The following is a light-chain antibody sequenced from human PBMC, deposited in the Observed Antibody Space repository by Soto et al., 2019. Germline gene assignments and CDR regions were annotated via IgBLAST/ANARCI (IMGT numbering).Light chain of an antibody. Sequence: SVLTQSPGTLSLSPGERATLSCRPSQSVSSSYLAWYQQKPGQAPRLIIYDASNRATGIPARFSGSGSGTDFTLTISSLEPEDVAVYCCQQRSNWPLTLGGGTKVDIK. CDR2: DAS. V-gene: IGKV3D-20*02. CDR1: QSVSSSY. J-gene: IGKJ4*01. CDR3: QQRSNWPLT.